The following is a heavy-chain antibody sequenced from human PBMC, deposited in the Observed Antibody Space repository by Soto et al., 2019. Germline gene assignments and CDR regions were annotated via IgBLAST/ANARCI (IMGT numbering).Heavy chain of an antibody. CDR2: VYHSGST. J-gene: IGHJ4*02. D-gene: IGHD1-1*01. CDR1: GGSISTSNW. CDR3: ARTSTCGTRFDY. Sequence: QVQLQESGPGLVKPSGTLSLTCAVSGGSISTSNWWSWVRQPPGKGLEWIGEVYHSGSTNYNPSFKSRVAMSLDKSKNQFSLKLNSVTAADTALYYCARTSTCGTRFDYWGQGSLVTVSS. V-gene: IGHV4-4*02.